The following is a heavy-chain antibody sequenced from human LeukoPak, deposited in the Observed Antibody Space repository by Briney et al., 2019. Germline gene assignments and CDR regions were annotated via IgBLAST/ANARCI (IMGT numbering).Heavy chain of an antibody. CDR1: GGPISSHY. V-gene: IGHV4-59*11. J-gene: IGHJ4*02. CDR3: ARYDYGEYFDY. Sequence: SEPLSLTCTVSGGPISSHYWRWIRQPRGKGLVWIGYIYYSGSTNYNPSLKRRVTISVDTSKNQFSLKLSSVTAADTAVYYCARYDYGEYFDYWGQGTLVTVSS. CDR2: IYYSGST. D-gene: IGHD4-17*01.